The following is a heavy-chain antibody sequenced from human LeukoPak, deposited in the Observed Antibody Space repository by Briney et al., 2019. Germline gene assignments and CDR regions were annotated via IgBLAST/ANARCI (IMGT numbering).Heavy chain of an antibody. CDR1: GYTFTGYY. J-gene: IGHJ6*02. CDR3: ARYMVRGFYGMDV. V-gene: IGHV1-2*02. D-gene: IGHD3-10*01. CDR2: INPNSGGT. Sequence: APVKVSCKASGYTFTGYYMHWVRQAPGQGLEWMGWINPNSGGTNYAQKFQGRVTMTRDTSISTAYMELSRLRSDDTAVYYCARYMVRGFYGMDVWGQGTTVTVSS.